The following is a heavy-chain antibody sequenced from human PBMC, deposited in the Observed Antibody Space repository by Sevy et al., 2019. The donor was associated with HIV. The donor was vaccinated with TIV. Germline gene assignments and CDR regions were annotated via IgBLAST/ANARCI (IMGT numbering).Heavy chain of an antibody. CDR3: ARAAYYCSTTSCYIDY. CDR1: GFTFSTYT. V-gene: IGHV3-21*01. J-gene: IGHJ4*02. D-gene: IGHD2-2*02. Sequence: GGSLRLSCAASGFTFSTYTMNWVRQAPGKGLEWVSSISSSSSYIYYADSVKGRFTISRDNAKNSLYLQINSLRVEDTAVYYCARAAYYCSTTSCYIDYWGQGTLVTVSS. CDR2: ISSSSSYI.